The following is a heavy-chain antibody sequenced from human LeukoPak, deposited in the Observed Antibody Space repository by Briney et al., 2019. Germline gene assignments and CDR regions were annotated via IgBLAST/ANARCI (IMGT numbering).Heavy chain of an antibody. CDR1: GFTFDDSA. J-gene: IGHJ1*01. Sequence: GRSLRLSCAASGFTFDDSAMHWVRQVPGKGLEWVSGISWNSGIIDYADSVKGRFTISRDNAKNSLYLQMNNLRPDDTAFYYCAKAAAYYSDSSGYFQHWGQGTLVTVSS. V-gene: IGHV3-9*01. CDR2: ISWNSGII. CDR3: AKAAAYYSDSSGYFQH. D-gene: IGHD3-22*01.